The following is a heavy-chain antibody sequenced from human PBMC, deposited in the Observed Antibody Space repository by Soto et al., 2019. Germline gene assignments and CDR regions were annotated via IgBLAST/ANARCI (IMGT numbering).Heavy chain of an antibody. CDR1: GFTFSNAW. J-gene: IGHJ3*02. Sequence: GGSLRLSCAASGFTFSNAWMNWVRQAPGKGLEWVGRIKSKTDGGTTDYAAPVKGRFTISRDDSKNTLYLQMNSLKTEDTAVYYCSVGSPGPEYYYDSSGSQDAFDIWGQGTMVTVSS. CDR2: IKSKTDGGTT. D-gene: IGHD3-22*01. CDR3: SVGSPGPEYYYDSSGSQDAFDI. V-gene: IGHV3-15*07.